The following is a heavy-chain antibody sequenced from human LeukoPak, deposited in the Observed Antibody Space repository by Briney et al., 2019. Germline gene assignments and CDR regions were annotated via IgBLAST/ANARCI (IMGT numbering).Heavy chain of an antibody. D-gene: IGHD1-26*01. CDR3: VRVRSGTYEF. CDR1: QLPFSDHW. CDR2: IYIGIST. J-gene: IGHJ4*02. V-gene: IGHV3-53*01. Sequence: PGGSLRLSCAASQLPFSDHWMSWVRQAPGKGLEWVSVIYIGISTYYADSVKGRFTISRDTSKNTLYLQMNSLRAEDTAVYYCVRVRSGTYEFWGQGALVTVSS.